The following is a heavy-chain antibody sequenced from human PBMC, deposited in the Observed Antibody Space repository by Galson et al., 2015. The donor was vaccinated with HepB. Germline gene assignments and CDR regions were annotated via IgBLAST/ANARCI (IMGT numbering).Heavy chain of an antibody. Sequence: SVKVSCKASGYTFTSYYMHWVRQAPGQGLEWMGGIIPIFGTANYAQKFQGRVTITADESTSTAYMELSSLRSEDTAVYYCARATVVAATTDFDYWGQGTLVTVSS. CDR2: IIPIFGTA. CDR1: GYTFTSYY. J-gene: IGHJ4*02. V-gene: IGHV1-69*13. CDR3: ARATVVAATTDFDY. D-gene: IGHD2-15*01.